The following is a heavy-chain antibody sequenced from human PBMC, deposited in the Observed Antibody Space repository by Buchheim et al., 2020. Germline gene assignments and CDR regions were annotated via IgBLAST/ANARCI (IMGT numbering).Heavy chain of an antibody. D-gene: IGHD6-19*01. V-gene: IGHV3-30-3*01. CDR1: GFTFSSYA. J-gene: IGHJ6*02. CDR2: ISYDGSNK. Sequence: VQLVESGGGLVQPGGSLRLSCAVSGFTFSSYAMHWVRQAPGKGLEWVAVISYDGSNKYYADSVKGRFTISRDNSKNTLYLQMNSLRAEDTAVYYCARSGFSGWYVDYYYGMDVWGQGTT. CDR3: ARSGFSGWYVDYYYGMDV.